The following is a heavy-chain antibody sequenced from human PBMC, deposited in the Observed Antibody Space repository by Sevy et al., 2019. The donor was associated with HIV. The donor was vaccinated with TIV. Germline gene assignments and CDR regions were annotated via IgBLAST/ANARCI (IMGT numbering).Heavy chain of an antibody. CDR1: GYTFTSNY. CDR3: ARDRAAAGKKYYYYGMDV. Sequence: ASVKVSCKASGYTFTSNYMHWVRQAPGQGLEWMGIINPSGVSASYAQKFQGRVTVTRDTSTSTVYMELSSLRSEDTAGYYCARDRAAAGKKYYYYGMDVWGQGTTVTVSS. D-gene: IGHD6-13*01. V-gene: IGHV1-46*01. J-gene: IGHJ6*02. CDR2: INPSGVSA.